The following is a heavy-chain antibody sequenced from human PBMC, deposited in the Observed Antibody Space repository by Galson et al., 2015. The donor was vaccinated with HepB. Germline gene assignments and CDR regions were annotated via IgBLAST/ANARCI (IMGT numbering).Heavy chain of an antibody. CDR3: ARDRWGGLIAAAGTDY. V-gene: IGHV3-21*01. J-gene: IGHJ4*02. CDR2: ISSSSSYI. Sequence: SLRLSCAASGFTFSSYSMNWVRQAPGKGLEWVSSISSSSSYIYYADSVKGRFTISRDNAKNSLYLQMNSLRAEDTAVYYCARDRWGGLIAAAGTDYWGQGTLVTVSS. D-gene: IGHD6-13*01. CDR1: GFTFSSYS.